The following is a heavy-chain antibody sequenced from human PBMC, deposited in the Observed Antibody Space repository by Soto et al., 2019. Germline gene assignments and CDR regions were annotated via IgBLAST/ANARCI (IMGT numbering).Heavy chain of an antibody. CDR2: IIPIFGTA. CDR3: ARGRGITGTTYYFDY. D-gene: IGHD1-20*01. J-gene: IGHJ4*02. CDR1: GGTFSSYA. Sequence: ASVKVSCKASGGTFSSYAISWVRQAPGQGLEWMGGIIPIFGTANYAQKFQGRVTITADKSTSTAYMELSSLRSEDTAVYYCARGRGITGTTYYFDYWGQGTLVTVSS. V-gene: IGHV1-69*06.